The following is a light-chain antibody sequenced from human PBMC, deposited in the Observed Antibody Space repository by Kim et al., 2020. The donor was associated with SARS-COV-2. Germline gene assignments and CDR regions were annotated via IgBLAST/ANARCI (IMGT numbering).Light chain of an antibody. V-gene: IGKV1D-16*01. CDR1: QGVSSW. J-gene: IGKJ1*01. Sequence: DIQMTQSPSSLSASVGDRVTITCRASQGVSSWLALCQHKPGKAPKSLIYSASSLQRGVTSRFSGSGSGTAFTLTISSLQPEDFATYYCQQYYNYPRTFGQGTKVEIK. CDR3: QQYYNYPRT. CDR2: SAS.